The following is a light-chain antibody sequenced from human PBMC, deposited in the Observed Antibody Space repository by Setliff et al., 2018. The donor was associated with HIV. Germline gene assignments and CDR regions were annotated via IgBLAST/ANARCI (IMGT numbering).Light chain of an antibody. CDR2: SNN. Sequence: QSALTQPPSASGTPGQRVTISCSGSSSNIGRNTVNWYQQLTGTAPKLLIYSNNQRPSGVPDRFFGSKSGTSASLAISGLQSEDEADYYCAAWDDSLHGPVFGGGTKVTVL. CDR3: AAWDDSLHGPV. J-gene: IGLJ2*01. V-gene: IGLV1-44*01. CDR1: SSNIGRNT.